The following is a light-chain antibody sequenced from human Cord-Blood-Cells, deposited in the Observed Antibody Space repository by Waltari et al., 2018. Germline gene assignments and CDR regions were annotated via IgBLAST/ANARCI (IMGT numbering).Light chain of an antibody. CDR1: SSDVGGYNY. CDR2: EVS. V-gene: IGLV2-8*01. J-gene: IGLJ1*01. Sequence: QSALTQPPSASGSPGPSVTISCPGPSSDVGGYNYVSWYQQHPGKAPKLMIYEVSKRPSGVPDRFSGSKSGNTASLTVSGLQAEDEADYYCSSYAGSNNLVFGTGTKVTVL. CDR3: SSYAGSNNLV.